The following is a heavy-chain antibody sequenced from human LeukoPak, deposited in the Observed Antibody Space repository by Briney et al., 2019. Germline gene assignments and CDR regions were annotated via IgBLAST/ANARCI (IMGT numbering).Heavy chain of an antibody. J-gene: IGHJ5*02. D-gene: IGHD2-2*01. CDR1: GYTFTSYY. V-gene: IGHV1-46*01. Sequence: ASVKVSCKASGYTFTSYYMHWVRQAPGQGLEWMGIINPSGGSTSYAQKFQGRVTMTRDMSTSTVYMELSSLRSEDTAVYYCARGAHLEYCSSTSCFPYNWFDPWGQGTLVTVSS. CDR2: INPSGGST. CDR3: ARGAHLEYCSSTSCFPYNWFDP.